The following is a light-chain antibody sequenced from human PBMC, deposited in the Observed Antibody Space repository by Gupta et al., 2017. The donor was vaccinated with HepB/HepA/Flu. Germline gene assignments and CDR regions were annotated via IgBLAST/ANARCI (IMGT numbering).Light chain of an antibody. Sequence: SSVLTQPPSVSVAPGKTATITCGENNIGSRSVHWYQQKPGQAPVLVVYDDRDRPLGIPERFSGSNSGNTATLTISRVEAGDEADYYCQVWDSDSDHYVFGTGTKVTVL. CDR2: DDR. CDR3: QVWDSDSDHYV. V-gene: IGLV3-21*03. CDR1: NIGSRS. J-gene: IGLJ1*01.